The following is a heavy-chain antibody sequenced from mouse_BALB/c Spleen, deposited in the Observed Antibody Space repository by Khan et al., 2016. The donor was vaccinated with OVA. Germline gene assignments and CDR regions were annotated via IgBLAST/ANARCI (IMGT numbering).Heavy chain of an antibody. D-gene: IGHD2-4*01. V-gene: IGHV1S56*01. CDR3: TRGDYFLEDAIDY. CDR1: GYTFTTYY. J-gene: IGHJ4*01. Sequence: QIQLVQSGPELVKPGASVRISCKASGYTFTTYYLHWVKQRPGQGLEWIGWIYPGNFNTNYNEKFKGKATLTADESSNTAYMQLSSLTSEDSAVYYCTRGDYFLEDAIDYWGQGTSVIVSS. CDR2: IYPGNFNT.